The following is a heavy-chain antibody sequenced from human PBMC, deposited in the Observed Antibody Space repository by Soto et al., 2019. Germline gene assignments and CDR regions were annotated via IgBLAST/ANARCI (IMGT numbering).Heavy chain of an antibody. CDR2: IRASDGNT. V-gene: IGHV3-23*01. Sequence: EVQLLESAGGLVQPVGSLRLSCAASGFTFSASSMSWVRQAPGKGLEWISSIRASDGNTFYADSVKGRFTISRDNSKDQLYLQMNRLRAEDTAIYYCAKLTTSWGPGILVTVSS. CDR3: AKLTTS. D-gene: IGHD1-1*01. CDR1: GFTFSASS. J-gene: IGHJ5*02.